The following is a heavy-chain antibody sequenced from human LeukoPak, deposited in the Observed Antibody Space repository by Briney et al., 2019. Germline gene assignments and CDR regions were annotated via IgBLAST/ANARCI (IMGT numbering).Heavy chain of an antibody. V-gene: IGHV3-23*01. CDR3: AKDIVVVPAPVGYFDL. D-gene: IGHD2-2*01. CDR1: GFTFRSYA. CDR2: ITGSGGST. Sequence: GGSLRLSCAASGFTFRSYAMSWVRQAPGKGLEWVSSITGSGGSTYYADSVKGRFTISRDNSKNTEYLQMNSLRAEDTAVYYCAKDIVVVPAPVGYFDLWGRGTLVTVSS. J-gene: IGHJ2*01.